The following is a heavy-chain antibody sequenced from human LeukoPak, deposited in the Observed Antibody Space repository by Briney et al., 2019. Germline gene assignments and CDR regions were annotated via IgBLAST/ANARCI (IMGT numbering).Heavy chain of an antibody. CDR1: GDFITSVGYY. J-gene: IGHJ4*02. CDR2: IYKSQGT. V-gene: IGHV4-61*02. D-gene: IGHD5-12*01. CDR3: AREYSGYDWGQFDY. Sequence: PSQTLSLTCTVSGDFITSVGYYWIWLRQPAGKRLEWIGRIYKSQGTHYNPSLKSRVTMSVDTSKNQFSLQMTSVTAADTAVYYCAREYSGYDWGQFDYWGQGTLVTVSS.